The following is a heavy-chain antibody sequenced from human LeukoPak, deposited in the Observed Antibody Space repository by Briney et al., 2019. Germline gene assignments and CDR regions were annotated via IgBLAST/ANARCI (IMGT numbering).Heavy chain of an antibody. CDR1: GGSISSGDYY. V-gene: IGHV4-30-4*01. J-gene: IGHJ4*02. Sequence: PSQTLSLTCTVSGGSISSGDYYWSWIRQPPGKGLEWIGYIYYSGSTYYNPSLKSRVTISVDTSKNQFSLKLGSVTAADTAVYYCARVGWDYGSGSYYFGYWGQGTLVTVFS. D-gene: IGHD3-10*01. CDR2: IYYSGST. CDR3: ARVGWDYGSGSYYFGY.